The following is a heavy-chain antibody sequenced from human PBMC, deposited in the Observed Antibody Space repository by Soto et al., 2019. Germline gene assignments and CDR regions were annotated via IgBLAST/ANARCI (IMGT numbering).Heavy chain of an antibody. D-gene: IGHD2-15*01. V-gene: IGHV3-30-3*01. CDR2: ISYDGSNK. CDR3: ARDQGYCSGGSCYLDY. CDR1: GFTFSSYA. J-gene: IGHJ4*02. Sequence: GGSLRLSCAAAGFTFSSYAMHWVRQAPGKGLEWVAVISYDGSNKYYADSVKGRFTISRDNSKNTLYLQMNSLRAEDTAVYCCARDQGYCSGGSCYLDYWGQGTLVTVSS.